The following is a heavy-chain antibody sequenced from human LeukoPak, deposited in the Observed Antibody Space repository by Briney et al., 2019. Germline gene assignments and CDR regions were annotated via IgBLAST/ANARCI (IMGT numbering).Heavy chain of an antibody. D-gene: IGHD3-3*01. J-gene: IGHJ4*02. Sequence: SETLSLTCTVSGGSISSYYWSWIRQPAGKGLEWIGRIGHIYTSGSTNYNPSLKSRVTISVDTSKNQFSLKLSSVTAADTAVYYCARDVEGFDYWGQGTLVTVSS. CDR2: IGHIYTSGST. CDR3: ARDVEGFDY. CDR1: GGSISSYY. V-gene: IGHV4-4*07.